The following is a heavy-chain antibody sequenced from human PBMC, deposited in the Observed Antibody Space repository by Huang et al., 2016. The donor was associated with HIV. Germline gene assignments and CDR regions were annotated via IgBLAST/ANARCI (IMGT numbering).Heavy chain of an antibody. Sequence: QVQLQQWGAGLLKPSETLSLTCAVFGGSFSGYYWSWIRQSPGKGLEWIGEINHSGSTNYNPSLQSRLTRSVDTSKNQFSLKLSSVTAADTAVYYCARERMMSWLDDHDAFDIWGQGTMVTVSS. V-gene: IGHV4-34*01. CDR2: INHSGST. J-gene: IGHJ3*02. CDR3: ARERMMSWLDDHDAFDI. CDR1: GGSFSGYY. D-gene: IGHD1-1*01.